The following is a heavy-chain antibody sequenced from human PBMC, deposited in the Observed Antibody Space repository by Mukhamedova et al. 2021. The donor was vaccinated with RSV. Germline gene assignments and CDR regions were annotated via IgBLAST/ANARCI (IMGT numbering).Heavy chain of an antibody. J-gene: IGHJ5*02. CDR2: ISAYNGNT. V-gene: IGHV1-18*01. CDR3: ARDPYVWGSYRQNWFDP. D-gene: IGHD3-16*02. Sequence: VRQAPGQGLEWMGWISAYNGNTNYAQKLQGRVTMTTDTSTSTAYMELRSLRSDDTAVYYCARDPYVWGSYRQNWFDPWGQGTLVT.